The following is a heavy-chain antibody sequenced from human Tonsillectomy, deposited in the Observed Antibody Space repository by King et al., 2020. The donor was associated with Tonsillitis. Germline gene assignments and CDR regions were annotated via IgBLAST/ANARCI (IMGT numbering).Heavy chain of an antibody. D-gene: IGHD3-22*01. CDR2: ISGSGGST. V-gene: IGHV3-23*04. CDR1: GFTFSSHA. J-gene: IGHJ4*02. CDR3: AKGDGGGALITMIVVVSLDY. Sequence: AQLVQSGGGLVQPGGSLRLSCAASGFTFSSHAMSWVRQAPGKGLDWLSGISGSGGSTYYADSVKGRFTISRDNSKNTLYLQMNSLRAEDTAVYYCAKGDGGGALITMIVVVSLDYWGQGTLVTVSS.